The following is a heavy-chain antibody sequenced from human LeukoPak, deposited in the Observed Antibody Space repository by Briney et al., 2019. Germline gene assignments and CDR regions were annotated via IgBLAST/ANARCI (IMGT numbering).Heavy chain of an antibody. J-gene: IGHJ5*02. CDR1: GGSISSGGYY. CDR3: ASSDGSGSYYHYNWFDP. Sequence: PSQTLSLTCTVSGGSISSGGYYWSWIRQHPGKGLEWIGYIYYSGSTYYNPSLKSRVTISVDTSKNQFSLKLSSVTAADTAVYYCASSDGSGSYYHYNWFDPWGQGTLVTVSS. CDR2: IYYSGST. V-gene: IGHV4-31*03. D-gene: IGHD3-10*01.